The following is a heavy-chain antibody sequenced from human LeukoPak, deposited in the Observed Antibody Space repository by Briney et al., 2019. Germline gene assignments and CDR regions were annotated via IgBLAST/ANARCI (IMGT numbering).Heavy chain of an antibody. J-gene: IGHJ5*02. CDR1: GGSISSYS. D-gene: IGHD3-10*01. V-gene: IGHV4-38-2*02. CDR3: ARDSAYYYGSGSEGWFDP. CDR2: IYHSGST. Sequence: SETLSLTCTVSGGSISSYSWSWIRQPPGKGLEWIGSIYHSGSTYYNPSLKSRVTISVDTSKNQFSLKLSSVTAADTAVYYCARDSAYYYGSGSEGWFDPWGQGTLVTVSS.